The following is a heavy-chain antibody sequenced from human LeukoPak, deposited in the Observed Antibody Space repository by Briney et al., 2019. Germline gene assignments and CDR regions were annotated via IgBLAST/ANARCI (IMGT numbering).Heavy chain of an antibody. CDR1: GFTFSSYS. D-gene: IGHD3-22*01. V-gene: IGHV3-48*01. Sequence: GGSLRLSCATSGFTFSSYSMNWVRQAPGKGLEWVSYISSSSSTIYYADSVKGRFTISRDNAKNSLYLQMNSLRAEDTAVYYCARWPNYDSSGYYYVAFDYWGQGTLVTVSS. J-gene: IGHJ4*02. CDR2: ISSSSSTI. CDR3: ARWPNYDSSGYYYVAFDY.